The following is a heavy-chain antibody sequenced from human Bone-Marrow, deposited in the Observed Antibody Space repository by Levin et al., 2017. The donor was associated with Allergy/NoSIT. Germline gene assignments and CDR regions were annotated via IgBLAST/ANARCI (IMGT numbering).Heavy chain of an antibody. D-gene: IGHD3-9*01. V-gene: IGHV3-7*04. J-gene: IGHJ4*02. CDR3: ARGDYDILTGYPPDY. CDR2: IKQDGSEK. Sequence: GGSLRLSCAASGFTFSSYWMSWVRQAPGKGLEWVANIKQDGSEKYYVDSVKGRFTISRDNAKNSLYLQMNSLRAEDTAVYYCARGDYDILTGYPPDYWGQGTLVTVSS. CDR1: GFTFSSYW.